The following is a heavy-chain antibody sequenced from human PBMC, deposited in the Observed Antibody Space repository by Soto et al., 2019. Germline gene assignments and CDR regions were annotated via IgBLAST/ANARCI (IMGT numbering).Heavy chain of an antibody. Sequence: WGSLRLSCAASGFTFNTYAMNWVRQAPGKGLEWVSTISVSGDSAYFADSVRGRFTISRDNSKNTVYLQMNSLRADDTATYYCATRHLSYCSGGTCNPFDFWGQGTLVTVSS. D-gene: IGHD2-15*01. V-gene: IGHV3-23*01. CDR2: ISVSGDSA. CDR3: ATRHLSYCSGGTCNPFDF. CDR1: GFTFNTYA. J-gene: IGHJ4*02.